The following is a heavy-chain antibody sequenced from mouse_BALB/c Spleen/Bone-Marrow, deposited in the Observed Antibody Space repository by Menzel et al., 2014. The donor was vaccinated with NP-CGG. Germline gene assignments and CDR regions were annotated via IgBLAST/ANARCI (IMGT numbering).Heavy chain of an antibody. CDR1: GISITTGNYR. D-gene: IGHD2-1*01. J-gene: IGHJ2*01. CDR2: IYYSGTI. V-gene: IGHV3-5*02. Sequence: EVKVVESGPGLVRPSQTVSLTCTVTGISITTGNYRWSWIRQFPGNKLEWIGHIYYSGTITYNPSLTSRTTITRDTSKNQFFLEMNSLTAEDTATYYCARYGNYFDYWGQGTTRTVSS. CDR3: ARYGNYFDY.